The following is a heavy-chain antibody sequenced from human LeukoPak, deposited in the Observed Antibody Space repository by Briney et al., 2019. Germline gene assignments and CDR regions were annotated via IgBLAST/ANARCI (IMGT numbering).Heavy chain of an antibody. J-gene: IGHJ5*02. Sequence: PSETLSLTCTVSGGSISSYYWSWIRQPPGKGLEWIGYIYYSGSTNYNPSLKSRVTISVDTSMNQFSLKLSSVTAADTAVYYCARVDTAMVRGYDWFDPWGQGTLVTVSS. V-gene: IGHV4-59*08. D-gene: IGHD5-18*01. CDR3: ARVDTAMVRGYDWFDP. CDR2: IYYSGST. CDR1: GGSISSYY.